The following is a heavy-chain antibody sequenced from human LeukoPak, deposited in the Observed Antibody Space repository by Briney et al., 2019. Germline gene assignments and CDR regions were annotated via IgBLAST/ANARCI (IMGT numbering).Heavy chain of an antibody. CDR3: ARDEDTAMGPIDYYGMDV. V-gene: IGHV3-21*01. Sequence: PGGSLRLSCAASGFTLSRYSMNWVRQAPGKGLEWVSSISSSSSYIYYADSVKGRFTISRDNAKNSLYLQMNSLRAEDTAVYYCARDEDTAMGPIDYYGMDVWGQGTTVTVSS. D-gene: IGHD5-18*01. J-gene: IGHJ6*02. CDR1: GFTLSRYS. CDR2: ISSSSSYI.